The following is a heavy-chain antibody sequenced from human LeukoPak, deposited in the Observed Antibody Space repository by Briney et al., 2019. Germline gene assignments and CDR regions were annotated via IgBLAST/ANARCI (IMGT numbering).Heavy chain of an antibody. V-gene: IGHV3-53*01. Sequence: GKSLRLSCAASGFTFNNYGMHWVRQTPGKGLEWVSAIHTSGDTCYADSVKGRFTISRDTSKNTLYLQINSLRVEDTAVYYCIVFGDSNHWGQGTLVTVSS. D-gene: IGHD4-17*01. CDR1: GFTFNNYG. CDR3: IVFGDSNH. J-gene: IGHJ5*02. CDR2: IHTSGDT.